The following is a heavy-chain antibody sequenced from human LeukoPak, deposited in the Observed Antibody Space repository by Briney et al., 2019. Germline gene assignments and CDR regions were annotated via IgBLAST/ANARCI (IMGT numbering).Heavy chain of an antibody. CDR3: ARAFGQGELLDY. V-gene: IGHV1-24*01. Sequence: ASVKVSCKVSGYTLTELSKHWVRQAPGKGLEWMGGFDPEDGKTIYAQKFQGRVTMTTDTSTSTAYMELRSLRADDTAVYYCARAFGQGELLDYWGQGTLVTVSS. D-gene: IGHD1-26*01. CDR2: FDPEDGKT. J-gene: IGHJ4*02. CDR1: GYTLTELS.